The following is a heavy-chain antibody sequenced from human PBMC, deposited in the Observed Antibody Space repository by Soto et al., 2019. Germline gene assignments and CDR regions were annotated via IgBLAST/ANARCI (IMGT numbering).Heavy chain of an antibody. CDR1: GFTFSSYA. Sequence: GGSLRLSCSASGFTFSSYAMHWVRQAPGKGLEYVSAISSNGGSTYYADSVKGRFTISRDNSKNTLYFQMSRLRAEDTAVYYCVKDWGIAAAGYFDYWGQGTLVTVSS. CDR3: VKDWGIAAAGYFDY. V-gene: IGHV3-64D*08. D-gene: IGHD6-13*01. J-gene: IGHJ4*02. CDR2: ISSNGGST.